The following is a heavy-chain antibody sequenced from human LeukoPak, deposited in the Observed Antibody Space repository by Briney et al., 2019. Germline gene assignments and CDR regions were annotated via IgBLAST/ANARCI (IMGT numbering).Heavy chain of an antibody. CDR1: GFTFSSYW. D-gene: IGHD6-19*01. CDR2: IRQDGNEQ. CDR3: ARAPYSGGWYLMY. Sequence: PGGSPRLSCAASGFTFSSYWMTWVRQAPGKGLEWVANIRQDGNEQYYMDSVKGRFTISRDNAKNSLFLQMNSLRAADTAVYYCARAPYSGGWYLMYWGQGTLVTVSS. V-gene: IGHV3-7*01. J-gene: IGHJ4*02.